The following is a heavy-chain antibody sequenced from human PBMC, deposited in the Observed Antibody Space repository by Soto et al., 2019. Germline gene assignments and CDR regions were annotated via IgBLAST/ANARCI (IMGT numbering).Heavy chain of an antibody. Sequence: ASVKVSCKASGYTFTSYGISWVRQAPGQGLEWMGWISAYNGNTNYAQKLQGRVTMTTDTSTSTAYMELRSLRSEDTAVYYCARDLRYCSSTSCYTSRTQGFDYWGQATLVTVSS. D-gene: IGHD2-2*02. J-gene: IGHJ4*02. V-gene: IGHV1-18*01. CDR2: ISAYNGNT. CDR3: ARDLRYCSSTSCYTSRTQGFDY. CDR1: GYTFTSYG.